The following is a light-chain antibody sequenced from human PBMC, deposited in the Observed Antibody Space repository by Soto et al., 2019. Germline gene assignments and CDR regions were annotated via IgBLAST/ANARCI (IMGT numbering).Light chain of an antibody. CDR3: QQLNTYPVT. CDR1: QGVSRY. J-gene: IGKJ4*01. CDR2: AAS. Sequence: IQLTQSPSSLSASVGDSVTITCRASQGVSRYLSWYQQKPGRVPILLISAASTLQSGVPARFSGSGSGTDFTLSITSLQPEDFATYYCQQLNTYPVTFGGGTKVEIK. V-gene: IGKV1-9*01.